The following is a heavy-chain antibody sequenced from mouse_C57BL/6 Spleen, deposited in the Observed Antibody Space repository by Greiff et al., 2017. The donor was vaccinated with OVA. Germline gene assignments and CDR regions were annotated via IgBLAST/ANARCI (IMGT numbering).Heavy chain of an antibody. J-gene: IGHJ2*01. V-gene: IGHV1-76*01. D-gene: IGHD1-2*01. CDR3: ARGFMAPYFDY. CDR2: IYPGSGNT. CDR1: GYTFTDYY. Sequence: QVQLKQSGAELVRPGASVKLSCKASGYTFTDYYINWVKQRPGQGLEWIARIYPGSGNTNYNEKFKGKATLTAEKSSSTAYMQLSSLTSEDSAVYFCARGFMAPYFDYWGQGTTLTVSS.